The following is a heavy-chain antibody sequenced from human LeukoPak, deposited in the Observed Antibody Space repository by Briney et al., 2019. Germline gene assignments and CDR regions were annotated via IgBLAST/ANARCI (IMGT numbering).Heavy chain of an antibody. Sequence: ASVKVSCKTSGYTFSSYDINWVRQATGQGLEWMGWMNPNSGNTGYAQKFQGRVTMTRNTSISTAYMELCSLRSEDTAVYYCARTYYYDSSDYHWGQGTLVTVSS. CDR1: GYTFSSYD. CDR3: ARTYYYDSSDYH. V-gene: IGHV1-8*01. D-gene: IGHD3-22*01. CDR2: MNPNSGNT. J-gene: IGHJ4*02.